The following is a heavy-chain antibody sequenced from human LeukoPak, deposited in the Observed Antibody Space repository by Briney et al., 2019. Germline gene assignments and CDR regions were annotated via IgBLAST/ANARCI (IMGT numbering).Heavy chain of an antibody. Sequence: PGGSLRLSCAASGFTFSSYWMHWVRQAPGKGLVWVSRINSDGSSTSYADSVKGRFTISRDNAKNTLYVQMNSLRAEDTAVYYCARASSRSSYLDYWGQGTPVTVSS. CDR3: ARASSRSSYLDY. CDR1: GFTFSSYW. CDR2: INSDGSST. J-gene: IGHJ4*02. V-gene: IGHV3-74*01. D-gene: IGHD3-10*01.